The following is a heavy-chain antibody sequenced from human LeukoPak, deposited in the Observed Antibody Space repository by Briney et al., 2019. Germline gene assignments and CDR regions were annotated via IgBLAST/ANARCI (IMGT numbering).Heavy chain of an antibody. Sequence: SETLSLTCTVSGYSISSGHFWSWIRQPPGKGLEWIGSIYGSGTTYYDPPLRSRVSIPADTSKNHFSLELSSVTAADTAVYYCASVGGGSPHWGQGTLVTVSS. CDR1: GYSISSGHF. V-gene: IGHV4-38-2*02. CDR2: IYGSGTT. CDR3: ASVGGGSPH. J-gene: IGHJ4*02. D-gene: IGHD3-16*01.